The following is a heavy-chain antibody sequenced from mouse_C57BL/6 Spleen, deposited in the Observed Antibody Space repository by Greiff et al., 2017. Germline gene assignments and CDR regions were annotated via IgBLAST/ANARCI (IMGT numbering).Heavy chain of an antibody. CDR3: ARSPITTVVAWYFDY. CDR2: INPSSGYT. V-gene: IGHV1-7*01. CDR1: GYTFTSYW. J-gene: IGHJ2*01. Sequence: VQLVESGAELAKPGASVKLSCKASGYTFTSYWMHWVKQRPGQGLEWIGYINPSSGYTKYNQKFKDKATLTADKSSSTAYMQLSSLTYEDSAVYYCARSPITTVVAWYFDYWGQGTTLTVSS. D-gene: IGHD1-1*01.